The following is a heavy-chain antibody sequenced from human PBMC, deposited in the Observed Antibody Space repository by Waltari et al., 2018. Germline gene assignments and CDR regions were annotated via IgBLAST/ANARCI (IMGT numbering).Heavy chain of an antibody. V-gene: IGHV4-34*01. J-gene: IGHJ4*02. CDR3: ARLRAAAPTASY. CDR2: INHSGST. D-gene: IGHD6-13*01. CDR1: GGSFSGYY. Sequence: QVQLQQWGAGLMKPSETLSLTCAVYGGSFSGYYWSWIRQPPGKGLGWIGEINHSGSTTSNPSLKSRVTISVDTSKTQFSLKLSFVTAADTAVYYCARLRAAAPTASYWGQGTLVTVSS.